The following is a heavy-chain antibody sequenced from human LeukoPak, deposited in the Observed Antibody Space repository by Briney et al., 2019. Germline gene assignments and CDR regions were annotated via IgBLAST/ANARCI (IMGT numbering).Heavy chain of an antibody. Sequence: PGGSLRLSCAASGFTFSSYAMHWVRQAPGKGLEWVAVISYDGSNKYYADSVKGRFTISRDNAQSSVFLQMNSLRAEDTAVYYCARDLAYYYDRNYDWGQGTLVTVSS. CDR1: GFTFSSYA. CDR3: ARDLAYYYDRNYD. V-gene: IGHV3-30-3*01. CDR2: ISYDGSNK. J-gene: IGHJ4*02. D-gene: IGHD3-22*01.